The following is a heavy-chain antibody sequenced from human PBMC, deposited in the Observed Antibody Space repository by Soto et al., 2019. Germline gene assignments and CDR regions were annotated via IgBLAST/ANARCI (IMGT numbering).Heavy chain of an antibody. CDR1: GFTFSSHW. D-gene: IGHD2-2*01. J-gene: IGHJ3*02. V-gene: IGHV3-74*01. CDR3: TREAGYCSRTSCYRRASDS. Sequence: EVQLVESGGDLVQPGGSLRLYCAASGFTFSSHWMHWVRRVPGKGLVWVSHINTDGGITGYADSVKGRFTISRDNAKNTLYLQMNGLRVEDTSVYYCTREAGYCSRTSCYRRASDSRGQGTMVTVSS. CDR2: INTDGGIT.